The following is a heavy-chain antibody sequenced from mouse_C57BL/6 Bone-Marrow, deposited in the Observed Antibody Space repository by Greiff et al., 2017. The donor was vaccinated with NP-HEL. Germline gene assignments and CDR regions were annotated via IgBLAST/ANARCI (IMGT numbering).Heavy chain of an antibody. CDR1: GYTFTDYN. CDR3: ARGGIRSYFDY. CDR2: INPNNGGT. Sequence: EVMLQQSGPELVKPGASVKMSCKASGYTFTDYNMHWVKQSHGKSLEWIGYINPNNGGTSYNQKFKGKATLTVNKSSSTAYMELRSLTSEDSAVYYCARGGIRSYFDYWGQGTTLTVSS. J-gene: IGHJ2*01. V-gene: IGHV1-22*01.